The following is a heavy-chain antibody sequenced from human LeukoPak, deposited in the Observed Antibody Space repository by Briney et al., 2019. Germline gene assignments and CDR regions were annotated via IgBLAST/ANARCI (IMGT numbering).Heavy chain of an antibody. CDR2: IKQDGSEK. V-gene: IGHV3-7*01. CDR1: GFTFSSYW. D-gene: IGHD5-24*01. J-gene: IGHJ4*02. Sequence: GGSLRLSCAASGFTFSSYWMSWVRQAPGKGLEWVANIKQDGSEKYYVDSVKGRFTISRDNAKNSLCLQMNSLRAEDTAVYYCTRWGGRWLQELWGQGTLVTVSS. CDR3: TRWGGRWLQEL.